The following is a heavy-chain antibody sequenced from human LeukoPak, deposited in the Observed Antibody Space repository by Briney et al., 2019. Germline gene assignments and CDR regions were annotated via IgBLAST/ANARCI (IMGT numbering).Heavy chain of an antibody. CDR3: ARANDFWSGYYYGMDV. J-gene: IGHJ6*02. D-gene: IGHD3-3*01. Sequence: ASVNVSCKASGYTFTTYTIHWVRQAPGQRLEWMGWINAGNGNTKYSQQFQGSVTITRDTSASTAYMELSSLRSEDTAVYYCARANDFWSGYYYGMDVWGQGTTVTVSS. CDR1: GYTFTTYT. CDR2: INAGNGNT. V-gene: IGHV1-3*01.